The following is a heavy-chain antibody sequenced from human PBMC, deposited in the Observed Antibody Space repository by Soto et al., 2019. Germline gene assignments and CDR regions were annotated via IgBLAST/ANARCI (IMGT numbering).Heavy chain of an antibody. CDR2: LSDSGGSI. CDR3: TRDPHALDY. V-gene: IGHV3-23*01. Sequence: GGSLRLSCTACGFTLSRHAMAWARQDQGKGLEWVSGLSDSGGSIHYADFVEGRFTISRDNAKNSLYLQMSSLRADDTAVYFCTRDPHALDYWGQGTRVTVSS. CDR1: GFTLSRHA. J-gene: IGHJ4*02.